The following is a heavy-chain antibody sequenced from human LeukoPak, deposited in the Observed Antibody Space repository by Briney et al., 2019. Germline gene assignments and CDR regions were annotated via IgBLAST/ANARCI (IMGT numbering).Heavy chain of an antibody. CDR3: ARDQAGEYYYGSGSYYKGRVFDY. Sequence: GGSLRLSCAASGFTFSSYSMTWVRQAPGKGLEWVSSISSSRSYIYYADSVKGRFTISRDNAKNSLYLQMNSLRAEDTAVYYCARDQAGEYYYGSGSYYKGRVFDYWGQGTLVTVSS. CDR2: ISSSRSYI. CDR1: GFTFSSYS. V-gene: IGHV3-21*01. J-gene: IGHJ4*02. D-gene: IGHD3-10*01.